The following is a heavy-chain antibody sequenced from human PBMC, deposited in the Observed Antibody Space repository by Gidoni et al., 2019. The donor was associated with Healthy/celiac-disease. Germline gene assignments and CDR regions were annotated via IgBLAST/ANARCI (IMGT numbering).Heavy chain of an antibody. CDR1: GYTFTSYG. CDR2: ISAYNGNT. J-gene: IGHJ4*02. Sequence: QVQLVQSGAEVKKPGASVKVSCKASGYTFTSYGISWVRQAPGQGLEWMGWISAYNGNTNYAQKLQGRVTMTTDTSTSTAYMELRSLRSDDTAVYYCARERGSYYYGSGSYSIDYWGQGTLVTVSS. D-gene: IGHD3-10*01. V-gene: IGHV1-18*01. CDR3: ARERGSYYYGSGSYSIDY.